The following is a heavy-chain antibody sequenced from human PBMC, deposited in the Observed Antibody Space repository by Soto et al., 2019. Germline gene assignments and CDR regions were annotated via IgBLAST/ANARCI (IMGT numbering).Heavy chain of an antibody. V-gene: IGHV3-15*07. CDR2: IKSKTDGGTT. CDR3: TTGPGSTNGGDWFDP. D-gene: IGHD3-16*01. J-gene: IGHJ5*02. CDR1: GFTFSNAW. Sequence: GGSLRLSCAASGFTFSNAWMNWVRQAPGKGLEWVGHIKSKTDGGTTDYAAPVKGRFTISRDDSKNTLYLQMNSLKTEDTAVYYCTTGPGSTNGGDWFDPWGQGTLVTVSS.